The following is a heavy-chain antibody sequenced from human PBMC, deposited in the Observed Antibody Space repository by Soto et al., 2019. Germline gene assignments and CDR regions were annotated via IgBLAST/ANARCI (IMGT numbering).Heavy chain of an antibody. CDR1: GGSISSYY. CDR3: ARRWGRSFDY. V-gene: IGHV4-59*08. Sequence: QVQVQDSGPGLVKPSEALSLTCTVSGGSISSYYRSWIRQPPGKGLEWIGYIYYSGSTNYNPSLKSRVTISVDTSKNQFSLKLSSVTAADTAVYYCARRWGRSFDYWGQGTLVTVSS. J-gene: IGHJ4*02. CDR2: IYYSGST. D-gene: IGHD2-15*01.